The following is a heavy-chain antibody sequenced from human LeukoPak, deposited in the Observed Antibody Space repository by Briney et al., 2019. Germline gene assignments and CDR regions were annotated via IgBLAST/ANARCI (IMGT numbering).Heavy chain of an antibody. Sequence: GGSLRLSCAASGFTFDDYAMHWVRQAPGKGLEWVSGISWNSGSIGYADSVKGRFTISRDNAKNSLYLQMNSLRAEDTALYYCAKDTRHEDPYYYGMDVWGQGTTVTVSS. CDR2: ISWNSGSI. CDR3: AKDTRHEDPYYYGMDV. V-gene: IGHV3-9*01. J-gene: IGHJ6*02. CDR1: GFTFDDYA.